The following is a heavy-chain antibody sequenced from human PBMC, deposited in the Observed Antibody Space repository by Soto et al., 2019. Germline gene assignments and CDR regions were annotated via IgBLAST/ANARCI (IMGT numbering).Heavy chain of an antibody. Sequence: SETLSLTCTVSGGSISIYYWSWIRDPPGKGLEWIGYIYYSGSTNYNPSLKSRVTISVDTSKNQFSLKLSSVTAADTAVYYCARERNYYGSGSYPDYWGQGTLVTVSS. CDR3: ARERNYYGSGSYPDY. CDR2: IYYSGST. D-gene: IGHD3-10*01. V-gene: IGHV4-59*01. J-gene: IGHJ4*02. CDR1: GGSISIYY.